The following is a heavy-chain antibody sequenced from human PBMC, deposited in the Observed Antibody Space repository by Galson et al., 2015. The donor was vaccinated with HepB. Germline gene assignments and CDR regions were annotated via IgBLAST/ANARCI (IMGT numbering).Heavy chain of an antibody. CDR1: GFTVSNIY. J-gene: IGHJ4*02. CDR3: ASTATRASWDFDY. CDR2: IYSGDNP. V-gene: IGHV3-53*04. Sequence: SLRLSCAASGFTVSNIYMGWVRQAPGKGLEWVSVIYSGDNPYYADSVKGRFTISRHNSKNTLYLQLNSLRPQDTAVYYCASTATRASWDFDYWGQGTLVTVSS. D-gene: IGHD2-2*01.